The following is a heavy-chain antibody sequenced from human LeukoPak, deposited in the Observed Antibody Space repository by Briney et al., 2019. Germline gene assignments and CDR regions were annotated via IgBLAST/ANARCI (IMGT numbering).Heavy chain of an antibody. J-gene: IGHJ4*02. CDR2: ISYDGSNK. D-gene: IGHD5-18*01. CDR3: AKDDSYGPLDY. Sequence: GGSLRLSCAASGFTFSSYAMHWVRQAPGKGLEWVAVISYDGSNKYYADSVKGRFTISRDNSKNTLYLQMNSLRAEDTALYYCAKDDSYGPLDYWGQGTLVTVSS. V-gene: IGHV3-30-3*01. CDR1: GFTFSSYA.